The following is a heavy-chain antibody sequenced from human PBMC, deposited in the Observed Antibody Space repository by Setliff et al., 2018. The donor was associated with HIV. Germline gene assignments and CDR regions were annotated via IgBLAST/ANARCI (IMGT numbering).Heavy chain of an antibody. CDR3: STRAYDSSGYLRSRVSGAAFDI. J-gene: IGHJ3*02. D-gene: IGHD3-22*01. V-gene: IGHV1-24*01. CDR1: GYTLTELS. CDR2: FDPEYDKT. Sequence: ASVKVSCKVSGYTLTELSIHWVRQAPGKGLEWMGGFDPEYDKTFYAQKFQGRVTMSEDTSKDTAYMELTSLRSEDTAVYYCSTRAYDSSGYLRSRVSGAAFDIWGQGTMVTVSS.